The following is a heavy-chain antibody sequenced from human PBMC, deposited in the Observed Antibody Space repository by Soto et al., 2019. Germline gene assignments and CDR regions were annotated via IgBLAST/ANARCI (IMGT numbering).Heavy chain of an antibody. CDR1: GFTFGDYY. J-gene: IGHJ4*02. V-gene: IGHV3-49*04. CDR2: IRSKVYGGT. Sequence: QPGGSLRLSCTTSGFTFGDYYMTWVRQAPGKGLEWVGFIRSKVYGGTEYAASVKGRFTISRDDSKSVAYLQMNNLRTEDTAVYYCARDLYHYDSSGYQGPAHLDSWGQGTLVTVSS. CDR3: ARDLYHYDSSGYQGPAHLDS. D-gene: IGHD3-22*01.